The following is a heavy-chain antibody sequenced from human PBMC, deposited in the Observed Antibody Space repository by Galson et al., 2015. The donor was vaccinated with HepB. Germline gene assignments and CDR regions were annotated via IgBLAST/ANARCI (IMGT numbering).Heavy chain of an antibody. V-gene: IGHV3-53*01. J-gene: IGHJ3*02. D-gene: IGHD5-18*01. Sequence: SLRLSCAASGFTVSSNYMSWVRQAPGKGLEWVSVIYSGGSTYYADSVKGRFTISRDNSKNTLYLQMNSLRAEDTAVYYCARYIMDTAMVNSGAFDIWGQGTMVTVSS. CDR2: IYSGGST. CDR1: GFTVSSNY. CDR3: ARYIMDTAMVNSGAFDI.